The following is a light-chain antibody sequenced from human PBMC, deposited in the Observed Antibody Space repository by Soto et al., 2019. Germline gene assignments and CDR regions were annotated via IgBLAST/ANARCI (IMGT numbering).Light chain of an antibody. V-gene: IGKV1-5*03. CDR2: KAS. CDR1: QTISSW. CDR3: QHYNSYSEA. Sequence: DIQMTQSPSTLSGSVGDRVTITCRASQTISSWLAWYQQKPGKAPKLLIYKASTLKSGVPSRFSGSGSGTEFTLTISSLQPDDFATHYCQHYNSYSEAFGQGTKVDNK. J-gene: IGKJ1*01.